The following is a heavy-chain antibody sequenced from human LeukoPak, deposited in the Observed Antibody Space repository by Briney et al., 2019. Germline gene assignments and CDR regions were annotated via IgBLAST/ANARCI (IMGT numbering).Heavy chain of an antibody. D-gene: IGHD1-26*01. V-gene: IGHV3-48*03. Sequence: GGSLRLSCAASGFTFSIYEMSWVRQAPGKGLEWVSYISSSGSTRYYADSVKGRFTISRDNAKNSLYLQMNSLRAEDTAVYYCARARATGWGQGTLVTVSS. CDR2: ISSSGSTR. CDR3: ARARATG. J-gene: IGHJ4*02. CDR1: GFTFSIYE.